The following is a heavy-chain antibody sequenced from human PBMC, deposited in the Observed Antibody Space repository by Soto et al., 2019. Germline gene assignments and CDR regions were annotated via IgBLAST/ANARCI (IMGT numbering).Heavy chain of an antibody. Sequence: ASVKVSCKASGYTFTCYGISWVRQAPGHGPEWMGRISTYNGNTNYVQKLQGRVTMATDTSSNTAYLELRSLRYDDTAVYYCARDPGYSTTWHQAFDIWGQGTMVTVSS. CDR1: GYTFTCYG. D-gene: IGHD6-13*01. CDR3: ARDPGYSTTWHQAFDI. V-gene: IGHV1-18*01. CDR2: ISTYNGNT. J-gene: IGHJ3*02.